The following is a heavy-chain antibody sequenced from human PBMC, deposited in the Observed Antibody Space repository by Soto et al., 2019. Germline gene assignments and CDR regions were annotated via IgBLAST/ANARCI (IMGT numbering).Heavy chain of an antibody. CDR2: IIPILGET. D-gene: IGHD3-16*01. CDR1: GTIFSSYT. V-gene: IGHV1-69*08. Sequence: QVQLVQSGAEVKKPGSSVRVSCKASGTIFSSYTISWVRQAPGQGLEWMGRIIPILGETNSAQKFQDRVTLTADKSTNTAYMELNSLRLEVTAVYYCARGLGGRMDDWGQGTTDTVSS. CDR3: ARGLGGRMDD. J-gene: IGHJ6*02.